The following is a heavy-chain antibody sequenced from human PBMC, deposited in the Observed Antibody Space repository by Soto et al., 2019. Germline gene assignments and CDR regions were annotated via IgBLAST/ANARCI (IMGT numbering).Heavy chain of an antibody. CDR3: ARDSKYSSSWGTRDY. Sequence: EVQLVESGGGLVQPGGSLRLSCAASEFTVSSKYMSWVRQAPGKGPEWVSVIYSGGSTYYADSVKGRFTISRDNSKNTLYLQMNSLRAEDTAVYYCARDSKYSSSWGTRDYWGQGTLVTVSS. D-gene: IGHD6-13*01. CDR1: EFTVSSKY. J-gene: IGHJ4*02. CDR2: IYSGGST. V-gene: IGHV3-66*01.